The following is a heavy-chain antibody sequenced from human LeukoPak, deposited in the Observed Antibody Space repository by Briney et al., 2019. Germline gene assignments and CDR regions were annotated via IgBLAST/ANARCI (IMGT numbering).Heavy chain of an antibody. CDR3: ARVDSSSWYRIDY. V-gene: IGHV4-34*01. CDR1: GGSFSGYY. Sequence: SETLSLTCAVYGGSFSGYYWSWIRQPPGKGLEWIGEINHSGSTNYNPSLKSRVTISVDTSKNQFSLKLSSVTAADTAVYYCARVDSSSWYRIDYWGQGTLVTVSS. CDR2: INHSGST. D-gene: IGHD6-13*01. J-gene: IGHJ4*02.